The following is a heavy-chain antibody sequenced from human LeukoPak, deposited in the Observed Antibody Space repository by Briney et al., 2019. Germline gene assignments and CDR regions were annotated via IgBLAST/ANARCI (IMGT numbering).Heavy chain of an antibody. Sequence: GGSLRLSCAASGFTFSSYEMNWVRQAPGKGLEWVSYITSSSSYIYYADSVKGRFTISRDNAKNSLYLQMDSLRVEDTAVYYCARSELVYDFWSGYLDAFDIWGQGTMVTVSS. CDR3: ARSELVYDFWSGYLDAFDI. D-gene: IGHD3-3*01. J-gene: IGHJ3*02. V-gene: IGHV3-21*05. CDR2: ITSSSSYI. CDR1: GFTFSSYE.